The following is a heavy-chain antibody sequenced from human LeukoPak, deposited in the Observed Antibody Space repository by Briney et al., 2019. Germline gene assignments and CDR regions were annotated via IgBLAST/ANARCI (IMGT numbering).Heavy chain of an antibody. CDR3: ARALKYYDILTGQERRVYYYYGMDV. J-gene: IGHJ6*02. CDR1: GGSFSTSA. Sequence: GASVKVSCKAFGGSFSTSAVSWVRQAPGQGLEWMGGIIPIFGTANYAQKFQGRVTITADESTSTAYMELSSLRSEDTAVYYCARALKYYDILTGQERRVYYYYGMDVWGQGTTVTVSS. CDR2: IIPIFGTA. V-gene: IGHV1-69*13. D-gene: IGHD3-9*01.